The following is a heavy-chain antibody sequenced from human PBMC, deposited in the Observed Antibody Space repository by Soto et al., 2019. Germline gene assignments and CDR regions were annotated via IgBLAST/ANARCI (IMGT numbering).Heavy chain of an antibody. V-gene: IGHV3-23*01. CDR1: GFTFSSYA. J-gene: IGHJ4*02. Sequence: GGSLRLACAASGFTFSSYAMSWVRQAPGKGLEGVSATSGSGGSTYYADSVKGRFTISRDNSKNTLYLHMNSLRAEDTAVSYCAKSGFGVLLVWPPNCGGDCYLDYWGQGTLVTVSS. CDR3: AKSGFGVLLVWPPNCGGDCYLDY. D-gene: IGHD2-21*02. CDR2: TSGSGGST.